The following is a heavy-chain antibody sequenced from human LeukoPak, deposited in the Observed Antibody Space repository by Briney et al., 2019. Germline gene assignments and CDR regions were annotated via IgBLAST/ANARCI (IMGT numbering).Heavy chain of an antibody. J-gene: IGHJ4*02. CDR2: ICYSGST. Sequence: PSQTLSLTCTVSGGSISSGDYYWSWIRQPPGKGLEWIGYICYSGSTYYNPSLKSRVTISVDTSKNQFSLKLSSVTAADTAVYYCARVDEMEWSSDWGQGTLVTVSS. V-gene: IGHV4-30-4*08. D-gene: IGHD3-3*01. CDR1: GGSISSGDYY. CDR3: ARVDEMEWSSD.